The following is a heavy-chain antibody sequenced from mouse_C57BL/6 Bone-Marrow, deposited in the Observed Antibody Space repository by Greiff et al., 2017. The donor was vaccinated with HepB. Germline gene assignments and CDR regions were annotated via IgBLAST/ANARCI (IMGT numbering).Heavy chain of an antibody. J-gene: IGHJ3*01. D-gene: IGHD2-2*01. CDR1: GFSLTSYG. CDR3: ASEGYDGAWFPY. V-gene: IGHV2-6*01. Sequence: VHLVESGPGLVAPSQSLSITCTVSGFSLTSYGVDWVRHSPGKGLEWLGVIWGVGSTNYNSALKSRLSISKDNSKSQVFLKMNSLQTDDTAMYYCASEGYDGAWFPYWGQGTLVTVSA. CDR2: IWGVGST.